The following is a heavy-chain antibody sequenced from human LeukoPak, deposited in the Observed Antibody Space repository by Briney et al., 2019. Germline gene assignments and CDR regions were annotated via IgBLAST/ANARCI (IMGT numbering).Heavy chain of an antibody. CDR3: TRGTDGLWDF. CDR1: GLTYSHYG. Sequence: GGTLRLSCVASGLTYSHYGMNWVRQAPGKGLEWVSGITSDSRGIYYADSVKGRFTIYRDNSKMTLYLQMNSLRAEDTAVYYCTRGTDGLWDFWGQGTLVTVSS. CDR2: ITSDSRGI. D-gene: IGHD2-8*01. J-gene: IGHJ4*02. V-gene: IGHV3-21*01.